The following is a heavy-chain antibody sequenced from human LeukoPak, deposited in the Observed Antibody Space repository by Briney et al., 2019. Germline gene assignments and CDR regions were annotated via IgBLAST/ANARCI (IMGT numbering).Heavy chain of an antibody. CDR3: ARTIEMATITFFDY. V-gene: IGHV4-39*01. D-gene: IGHD5-24*01. J-gene: IGHJ4*02. CDR1: GGSISSSSYY. Sequence: SETLSLTCTVSGGSISSSSYYWGWIRQPPGKGLEWIGSIYCSGSTYYNPSLKSRVTISVDTSKNQFSLKLSSVTAADTAVYYCARTIEMATITFFDYWGQGTLVTVSS. CDR2: IYCSGST.